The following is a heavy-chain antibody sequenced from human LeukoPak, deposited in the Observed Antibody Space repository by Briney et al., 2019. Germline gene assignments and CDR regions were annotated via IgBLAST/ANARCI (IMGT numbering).Heavy chain of an antibody. CDR2: ISAYNGNT. V-gene: IGHV1-18*01. Sequence: ASVKVSCKASGYTFTSFGISWVRQAPGQGLEWMGWISAYNGNTKSAQKFQGRVTMTTDTSTNTAYTELRSLRSDDTAVFYCVRDLGVDTSMIFFDYWGQGTLVTVSS. CDR3: VRDLGVDTSMIFFDY. J-gene: IGHJ4*02. CDR1: GYTFTSFG. D-gene: IGHD5-18*01.